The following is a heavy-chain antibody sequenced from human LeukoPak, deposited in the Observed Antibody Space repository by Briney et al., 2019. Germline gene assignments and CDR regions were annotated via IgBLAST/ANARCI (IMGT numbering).Heavy chain of an antibody. V-gene: IGHV4-61*02. D-gene: IGHD2-15*01. CDR3: TRDPGRGHPPDY. CDR1: GDSISSGNSY. J-gene: IGHJ4*02. Sequence: PSETLSLTCTVSGDSISSGNSYWSWIRQPAGKGLEWIGRLYTSGSTNSNPSLKSRVTISVDMSKNQFSLKLSSVTATDTAVYYCTRDPGRGHPPDYWGQGTLVTVSS. CDR2: LYTSGST.